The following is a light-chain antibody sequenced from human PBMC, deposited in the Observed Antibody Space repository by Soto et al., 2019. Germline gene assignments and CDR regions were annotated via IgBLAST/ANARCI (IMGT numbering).Light chain of an antibody. Sequence: DIQMTQSPSSMSASVGDRVTITCRASQGITSWLAWYQQKPGKAPKLLIYRASNIQSGVPSRFSGSASGTDCTLTISGLQPADFATYYCQQTTTFPLTFGGGTKVEIK. J-gene: IGKJ4*01. CDR2: RAS. CDR3: QQTTTFPLT. V-gene: IGKV1-12*01. CDR1: QGITSW.